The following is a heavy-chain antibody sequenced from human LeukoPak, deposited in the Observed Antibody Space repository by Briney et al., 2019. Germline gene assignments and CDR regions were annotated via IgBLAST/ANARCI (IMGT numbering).Heavy chain of an antibody. CDR2: ISAYNGNT. CDR3: ARDRGGIVVVVAVYDAFDI. Sequence: ASVKVSCKASGYTFTSYGISWARQAPGQGLEWMGWISAYNGNTNYAQKLQGRVTMTTDTSTSTAYMELRSLRSDDTAVYYCARDRGGIVVVVAVYDAFDIWGQGTMVTVSS. D-gene: IGHD2-15*01. V-gene: IGHV1-18*04. CDR1: GYTFTSYG. J-gene: IGHJ3*02.